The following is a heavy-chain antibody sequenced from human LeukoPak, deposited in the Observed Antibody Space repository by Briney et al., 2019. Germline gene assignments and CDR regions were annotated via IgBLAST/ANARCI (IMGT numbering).Heavy chain of an antibody. CDR2: IKQDGSEK. CDR3: AELGITMIGGV. V-gene: IGHV3-7*01. Sequence: GGSPRLSCAASGFTFSSYWMSWVRQAPGKGLEWVANIKQDGSEKYYVASVKGRFTISRDNAKNSLYLQMNSLRAEDTAVYYCAELGITMIGGVWGKGTTVTISS. CDR1: GFTFSSYW. D-gene: IGHD3-10*02. J-gene: IGHJ6*04.